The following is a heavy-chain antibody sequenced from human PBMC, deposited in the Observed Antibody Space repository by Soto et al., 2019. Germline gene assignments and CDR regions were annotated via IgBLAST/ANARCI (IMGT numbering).Heavy chain of an antibody. CDR2: IYYSGST. Sequence: WTWIRHYPGRGLEWIGYIYYSGSTSYNPSLKSRVTISVDTSKNQFSLNLSSVTAADTAVYYCAREGYNYNGMDVWGRGTTVTVSS. V-gene: IGHV4-31*02. J-gene: IGHJ6*02. CDR3: AREGYNYNGMDV.